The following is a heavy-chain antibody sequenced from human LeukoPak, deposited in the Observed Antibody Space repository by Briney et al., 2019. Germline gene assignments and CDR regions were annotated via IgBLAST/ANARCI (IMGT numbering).Heavy chain of an antibody. CDR1: GFTFSGSA. J-gene: IGHJ4*02. Sequence: GGSLRLSCAASGFTFSGSAMHWVRQASGEGLEWVGRIRSKANSYATAYAASVKGRFTISRGDSKNTAYLQMNSLKTEDTAVYYCTPHPLRALDYWGQGTLVTVSS. V-gene: IGHV3-73*01. CDR2: IRSKANSYAT. CDR3: TPHPLRALDY.